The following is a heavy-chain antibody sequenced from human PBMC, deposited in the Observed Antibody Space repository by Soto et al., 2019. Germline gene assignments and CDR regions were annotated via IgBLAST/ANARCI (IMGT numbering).Heavy chain of an antibody. CDR3: ARNLVVRGGHFDY. V-gene: IGHV4-39*01. Sequence: QLQLQESGPGLVKPSETLSLTCTVSGGSISSSSYYWGWIRQPPGKGLEWIGSIYYSGSTYYNPSLKRRVTISVDTSKHQFSPKLSSVTAADTAVYYCARNLVVRGGHFDYWGQGTLVTVSS. CDR2: IYYSGST. J-gene: IGHJ4*02. D-gene: IGHD3-10*01. CDR1: GGSISSSSYY.